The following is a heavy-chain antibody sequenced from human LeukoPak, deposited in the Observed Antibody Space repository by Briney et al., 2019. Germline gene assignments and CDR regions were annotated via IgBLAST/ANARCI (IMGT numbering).Heavy chain of an antibody. J-gene: IGHJ5*02. CDR1: GGSISSHY. CDR3: ARDSALGDSSGSSWFDP. CDR2: IYYSGST. V-gene: IGHV4-59*11. D-gene: IGHD3-22*01. Sequence: PSETLSLTCTVSGGSISSHYWSWIRQPPGKGLEWIGYIYYSGSTNYNPSLKSRVTISVDTSKNQFSLKLSSVTAADTAVYYCARDSALGDSSGSSWFDPWGQGTLVTVSS.